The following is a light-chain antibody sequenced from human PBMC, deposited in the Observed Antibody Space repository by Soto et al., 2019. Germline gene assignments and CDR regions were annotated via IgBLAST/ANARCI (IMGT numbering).Light chain of an antibody. V-gene: IGLV1-44*01. CDR2: SNN. Sequence: QSALTQPPSASGTPGQRVTISGLGSSSNIGSNTVNWYQQLPGTAPKLLIYSNNQRPSGVPDRFSGSKSGTSASLAISGLQSEDEADYYCAAWDDSLNGYVFGTGTKV. J-gene: IGLJ1*01. CDR1: SSNIGSNT. CDR3: AAWDDSLNGYV.